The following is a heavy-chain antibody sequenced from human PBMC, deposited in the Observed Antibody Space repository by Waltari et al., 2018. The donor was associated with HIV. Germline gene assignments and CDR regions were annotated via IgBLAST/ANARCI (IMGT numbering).Heavy chain of an antibody. Sequence: QVQLVESGGGVVHSGGALRPSCAASGFTLRSHGIHWGRQATGKGLEWVAFLEHDGIIKNYAYSVRGRFTVSRDISKNALYLQMSDLRAEDTAVYYCAKGTQTDDYTLHYWGQGTLVTVSS. D-gene: IGHD3-16*01. V-gene: IGHV3-30*02. CDR1: GFTLRSHG. J-gene: IGHJ4*02. CDR3: AKGTQTDDYTLHY. CDR2: LEHDGIIK.